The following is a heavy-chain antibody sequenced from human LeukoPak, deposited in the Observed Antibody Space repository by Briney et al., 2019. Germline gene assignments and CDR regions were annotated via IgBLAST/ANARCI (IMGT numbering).Heavy chain of an antibody. J-gene: IGHJ6*03. CDR3: ARVYDFWSGYNRAGYMDV. CDR2: INEDGTDS. V-gene: IGHV3-74*03. D-gene: IGHD3-3*01. Sequence: QPGGSLRLSCTASGFTFSGHWIHWVRQAPGMGLVWVSRINEDGTDSMYAESVKGRFTISRDNAKNSLYLQMNNLRAEDTALYYCARVYDFWSGYNRAGYMDVWGKGTTVTVSS. CDR1: GFTFSGHW.